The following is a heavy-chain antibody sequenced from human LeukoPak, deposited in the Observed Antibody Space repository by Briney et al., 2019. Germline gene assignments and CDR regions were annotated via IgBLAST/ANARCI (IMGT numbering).Heavy chain of an antibody. CDR3: ARIAGTTEG. Sequence: SETLSLTCTVSGGSVSSDTYYWSWIRQPAGEGLEWIGRIYYSGSTNYNPSLKSRVTISLDASKNQFSLKLSSVTAADTAVYYCARIAGTTEGWGQGTLVTVSS. J-gene: IGHJ4*02. CDR2: IYYSGST. CDR1: GGSVSSDTYY. D-gene: IGHD1-7*01. V-gene: IGHV4-61*10.